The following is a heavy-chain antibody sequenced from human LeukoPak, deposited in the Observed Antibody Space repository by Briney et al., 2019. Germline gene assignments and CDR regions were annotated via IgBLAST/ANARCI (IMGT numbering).Heavy chain of an antibody. CDR1: GFTFSSYA. CDR3: ARDWEDGSDY. J-gene: IGHJ4*02. V-gene: IGHV3-30-3*01. D-gene: IGHD1-26*01. CDR2: ISYDGSNK. Sequence: GGSLRLSCAASGFTFSSYAMHWVRQAPGKGLEWVAVISYDGSNKYYADSVKGRFTISRDNSKNTLYLQMNSLRAEDTAVYYCARDWEDGSDYWGQGTPVTVSS.